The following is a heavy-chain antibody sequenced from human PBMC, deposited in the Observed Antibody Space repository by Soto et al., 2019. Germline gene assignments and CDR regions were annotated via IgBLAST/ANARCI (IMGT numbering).Heavy chain of an antibody. J-gene: IGHJ4*02. CDR2: ISGSGGST. V-gene: IGHV3-23*01. Sequence: HPGGSLRLSCAASGFTFSSYAMSWVRQAPGKGLEWVSAISGSGGSTYYADSVKGRFTISRDNSKNTLYLQMNSLRAEDTAVYYCAKLGGQSVVRYYFDYWGQGTLVTVSS. CDR3: AKLGGQSVVRYYFDY. D-gene: IGHD3-10*02. CDR1: GFTFSSYA.